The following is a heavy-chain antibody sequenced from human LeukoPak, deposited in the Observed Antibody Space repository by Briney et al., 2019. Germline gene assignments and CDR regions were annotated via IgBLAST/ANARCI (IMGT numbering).Heavy chain of an antibody. D-gene: IGHD6-13*01. V-gene: IGHV1-8*01. Sequence: ASLKVSCKASGYTFTSYDINWVRQATGHGLEWMGWMNPNSGNTGYAQKFQGRVTMTRNTSISTAYMELSSLRSEDTAVYYCARGVGWGSSSWFRGRTRYYYYYMDVWGKGTTVTVSS. CDR1: GYTFTSYD. CDR2: MNPNSGNT. CDR3: ARGVGWGSSSWFRGRTRYYYYYMDV. J-gene: IGHJ6*03.